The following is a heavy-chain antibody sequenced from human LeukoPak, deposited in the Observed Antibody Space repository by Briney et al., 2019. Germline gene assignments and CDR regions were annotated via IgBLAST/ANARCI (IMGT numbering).Heavy chain of an antibody. V-gene: IGHV4-59*01. CDR1: GGSISYYY. D-gene: IGHD6-13*01. CDR3: ARIDSSNWYRIDY. CDR2: IYYTGST. J-gene: IGHJ4*02. Sequence: SETLSLTCTVSGGSISYYYWSWIRQPPGKGLEWIGYIYYTGSTNYNPSLKSRVTISADTSKNQFSLKLSSVTAADTAVYYCARIDSSNWYRIDYWGQGTLVTVSS.